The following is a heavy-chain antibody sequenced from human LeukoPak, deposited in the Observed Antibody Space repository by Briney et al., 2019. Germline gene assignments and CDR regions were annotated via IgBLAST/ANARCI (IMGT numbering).Heavy chain of an antibody. Sequence: GGSLRLSCAASGFTFSSYEMNWVRQAPGKGLEWVSYISSGGSTIYYADSVKGRFTISRDNAKISLYLQMNSLRAEDTAVYYCARQRFYGDYAGDYWGQGTLVTVSS. CDR2: ISSGGSTI. CDR3: ARQRFYGDYAGDY. D-gene: IGHD4-17*01. J-gene: IGHJ4*02. CDR1: GFTFSSYE. V-gene: IGHV3-48*03.